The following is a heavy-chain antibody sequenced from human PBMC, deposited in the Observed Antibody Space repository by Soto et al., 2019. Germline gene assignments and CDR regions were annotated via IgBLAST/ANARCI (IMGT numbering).Heavy chain of an antibody. Sequence: SETLSLPCYLSDGSVNSGSYYWTWARQPPGKGLEWTVYIDSSGSTNYHTPLKSRITISAYRSKNDFSLKVNSVTAADAGAYYCARDSWAYFECWGPGTLVNVSS. V-gene: IGHV4-61*03. CDR2: IDSSGST. D-gene: IGHD1-26*01. CDR3: ARDSWAYFEC. CDR1: DGSVNSGSYY. J-gene: IGHJ4*02.